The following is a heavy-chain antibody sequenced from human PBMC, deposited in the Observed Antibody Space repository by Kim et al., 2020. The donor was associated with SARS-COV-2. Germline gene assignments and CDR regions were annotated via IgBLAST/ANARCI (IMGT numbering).Heavy chain of an antibody. Sequence: SETLSLTCAVSGGSISSGGYYWSWIRQHPGKGLEWIGFIDYSGNTYYNPSLQSRLSISVNTSKKQFSLRLSSVTAADTAVYYCARENGDSALDSWGQGTLVTVSA. CDR1: GGSISSGGYY. CDR3: ARENGDSALDS. V-gene: IGHV4-31*11. D-gene: IGHD2-21*02. J-gene: IGHJ4*02. CDR2: IDYSGNT.